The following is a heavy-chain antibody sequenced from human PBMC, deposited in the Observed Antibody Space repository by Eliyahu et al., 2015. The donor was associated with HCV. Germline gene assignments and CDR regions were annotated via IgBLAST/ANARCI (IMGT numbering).Heavy chain of an antibody. CDR1: GYTFXSYG. CDR3: AREVHPPSYKFQVYYFDY. D-gene: IGHD1-1*01. V-gene: IGHV1-18*01. J-gene: IGHJ4*02. CDR2: ISAYNGNT. Sequence: QVQLVQSGAEVKKPGASVKVSCKASGYTFXSYGISWVRQAPGQGLEWMGWISAYNGNTNYAQKLQGRVTMTTDTSTSTAYMELRSLRSDDTAVYYCAREVHPPSYKFQVYYFDYWGQGTLVTVSS.